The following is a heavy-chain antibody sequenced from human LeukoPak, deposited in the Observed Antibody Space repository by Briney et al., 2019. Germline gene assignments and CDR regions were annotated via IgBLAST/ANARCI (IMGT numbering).Heavy chain of an antibody. V-gene: IGHV3-23*01. J-gene: IGHJ3*02. D-gene: IGHD1-26*01. Sequence: GGSLRLSCAASGFTFSVCAMSWVRQAPGKGLEWVSGIRSSGGSTYHADSVKGRFTISRDNSKSTLYLQMNSLRAEDTAVYYCAKALLDFAGFPDDAFDIWGQGTMVAVSS. CDR3: AKALLDFAGFPDDAFDI. CDR1: GFTFSVCA. CDR2: IRSSGGST.